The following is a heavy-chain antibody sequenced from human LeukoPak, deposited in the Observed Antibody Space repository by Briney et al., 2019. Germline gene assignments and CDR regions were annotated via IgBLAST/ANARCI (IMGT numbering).Heavy chain of an antibody. CDR2: INHSGST. J-gene: IGHJ4*02. V-gene: IGHV4-34*01. CDR3: ARDDSSGRALGY. CDR1: GGSFSGYY. Sequence: SETLSLTCAVYGGSFSGYYWSWIRQPPGKGLEWIGEINHSGSTNYNPPLKSRVTISVDTSKNQFSLKLSSVTAADTAVYYCARDDSSGRALGYWGQGTLVTVSS. D-gene: IGHD3-22*01.